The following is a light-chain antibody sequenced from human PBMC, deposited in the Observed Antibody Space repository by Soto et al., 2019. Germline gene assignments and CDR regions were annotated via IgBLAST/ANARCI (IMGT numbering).Light chain of an antibody. Sequence: EIVMTQSPATLSVSPGERATLSCRASQSVSSNLAWYQQKPGQAPRLLIYGASTRATGTTARFSGSGSGTEFTLTISSLQSEDFAVYYCQQYNNWPSYTFGQGTMLEIK. CDR2: GAS. CDR3: QQYNNWPSYT. CDR1: QSVSSN. J-gene: IGKJ2*01. V-gene: IGKV3-15*01.